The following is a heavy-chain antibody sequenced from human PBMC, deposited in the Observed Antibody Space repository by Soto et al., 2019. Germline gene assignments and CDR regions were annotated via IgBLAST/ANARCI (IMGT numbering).Heavy chain of an antibody. V-gene: IGHV3-72*01. D-gene: IGHD1-26*01. CDR1: GFTFSDHY. CDR3: ARDIRRELEGNAFDI. Sequence: GGSLRLSCAASGFTFSDHYMDWVRQAPGKGLEWVGRTRNKANSYTTEYAASVKGGFTISRDDSKNSLYLQMNSLKTEDTAVYYCARDIRRELEGNAFDIWGQGTMVTV. J-gene: IGHJ3*02. CDR2: TRNKANSYTT.